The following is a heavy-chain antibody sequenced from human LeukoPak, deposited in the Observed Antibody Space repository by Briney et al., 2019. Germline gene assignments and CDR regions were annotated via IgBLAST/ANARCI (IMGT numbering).Heavy chain of an antibody. CDR2: IYHSGST. V-gene: IGHV4-39*07. J-gene: IGHJ6*02. D-gene: IGHD6-13*01. Sequence: SETLSLTCTVSGGSISSSNYYWGWVRQPPGKGLEWIGEIYHSGSTNYNPSLKSRVTISVDKSKNQFSLKLSSVTAADTAVYYCARDPALYSSSWYKYGMDVWGQGTTVTVSS. CDR3: ARDPALYSSSWYKYGMDV. CDR1: GGSISSSNYY.